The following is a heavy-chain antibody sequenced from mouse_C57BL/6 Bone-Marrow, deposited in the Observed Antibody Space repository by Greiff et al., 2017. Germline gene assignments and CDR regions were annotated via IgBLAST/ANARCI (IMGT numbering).Heavy chain of an antibody. Sequence: QVQLQQPGAELVKPGASVKLSCKASGYTFTSYWMQWVKQRPGQGLEWIGEIDPSDSYTNYNQKFKGKATLTVDTSSSTAYMQLSSLTSADSAVYYCAREGGGFAYWGQGTLVTVSA. V-gene: IGHV1-50*01. CDR2: IDPSDSYT. J-gene: IGHJ3*01. CDR3: AREGGGFAY. CDR1: GYTFTSYW.